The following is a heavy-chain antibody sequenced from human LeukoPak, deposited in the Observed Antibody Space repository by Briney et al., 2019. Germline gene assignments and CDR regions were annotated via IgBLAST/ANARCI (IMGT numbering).Heavy chain of an antibody. CDR2: ISYDGSNK. V-gene: IGHV3-30*03. D-gene: IGHD6-19*01. Sequence: GGSLRLSCAASGFRFSGYVMHWVRRAPGKGLEWVALISYDGSNKYYGDPVKGRFTISRDNSKNTLSLEMSSLRGDDTALYYCARDSGGSLFDLWGQGTLVVVSS. CDR3: ARDSGGSLFDL. J-gene: IGHJ4*02. CDR1: GFRFSGYV.